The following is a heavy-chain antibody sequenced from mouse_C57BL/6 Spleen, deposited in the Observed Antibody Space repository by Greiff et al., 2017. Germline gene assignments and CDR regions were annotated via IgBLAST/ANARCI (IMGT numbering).Heavy chain of an antibody. Sequence: VQLQQPGAELVRPGTSVKLSCKASGYTFTSYWMHWVKQRPGKGLEWIGVIDPSDSYTNYNQKFKGKATLTVDTSSSTAYMQLCSLTSEDSAVYSGANSRRGLLPHYFDYWGQGTTLTVSS. J-gene: IGHJ2*01. CDR3: ANSRRGLLPHYFDY. CDR1: GYTFTSYW. CDR2: IDPSDSYT. D-gene: IGHD2-3*01. V-gene: IGHV1-59*01.